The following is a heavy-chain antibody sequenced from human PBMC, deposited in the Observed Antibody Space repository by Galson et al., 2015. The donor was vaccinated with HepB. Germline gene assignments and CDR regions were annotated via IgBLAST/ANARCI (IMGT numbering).Heavy chain of an antibody. Sequence: SLRLSCAASGFTFSSYEMNWVRQAPGKGLEWVSYISSGGSTIYYADSVRGRFTIPRDNAKNSLYLQINSLRAEDTAVYYCARDDRDDSSGYSYPGFFDYWGQGTLVTVSS. CDR3: ARDDRDDSSGYSYPGFFDY. CDR2: ISSGGSTI. J-gene: IGHJ4*02. CDR1: GFTFSSYE. D-gene: IGHD3-22*01. V-gene: IGHV3-48*03.